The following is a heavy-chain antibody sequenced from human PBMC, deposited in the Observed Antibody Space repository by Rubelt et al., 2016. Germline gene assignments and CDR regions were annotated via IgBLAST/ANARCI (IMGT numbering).Heavy chain of an antibody. D-gene: IGHD5-18*01. CDR1: GYSISSGYY. CDR2: ISHSGGT. J-gene: IGHJ5*02. Sequence: QVQLQESGPRLVQPSETLSLTCTVSGYSISSGYYWGWIRQPPGKGLEWIGTISHSGGTFYSPSLKSRVTISADTSKNQFSLKLSSVTAADTAVYYCARKTYGYRANWFDPWGQGTLVTVSS. V-gene: IGHV4-38-2*02. CDR3: ARKTYGYRANWFDP.